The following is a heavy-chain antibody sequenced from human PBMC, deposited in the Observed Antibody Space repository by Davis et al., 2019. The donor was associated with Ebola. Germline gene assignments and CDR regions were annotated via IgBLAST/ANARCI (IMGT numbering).Heavy chain of an antibody. J-gene: IGHJ4*02. CDR2: ISWNSGSI. V-gene: IGHV3-9*01. CDR1: GFTFDDYA. CDR3: ARDRPYYDFWSGYSDY. Sequence: SLKISCAASGFTFDDYAMHWVRQAPGKGLEWVSGISWNSGSIGYADSVKGRFTISRDNAKNSLYLQMNSLRAEDTAVYYCARDRPYYDFWSGYSDYWGQGTLVTVSS. D-gene: IGHD3-3*01.